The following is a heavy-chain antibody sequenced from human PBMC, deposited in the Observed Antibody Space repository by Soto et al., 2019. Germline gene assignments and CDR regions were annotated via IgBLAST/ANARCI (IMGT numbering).Heavy chain of an antibody. Sequence: QVQLVQSGAAVSKPGSSVKVSCKASGGTFGIYAIGWVRQAPGQGLEWMGGIIPAFGTTKNAQKFQDRVDMTADESTNTVYMGLRVLRFDDTAVYYCARVPRQMLYGPTRNGMDVWGQGTTLIVSS. V-gene: IGHV1-69*01. CDR3: ARVPRQMLYGPTRNGMDV. J-gene: IGHJ6*02. CDR1: GGTFGIYA. D-gene: IGHD2-2*02. CDR2: IIPAFGTT.